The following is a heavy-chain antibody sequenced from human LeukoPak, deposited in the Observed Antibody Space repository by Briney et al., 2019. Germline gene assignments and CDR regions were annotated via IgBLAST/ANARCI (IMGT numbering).Heavy chain of an antibody. V-gene: IGHV3-33*01. CDR1: GVTFSNCA. Sequence: GGSLRLSCAASGVTFSNCAMHWVRQAPGKGLEWVAVVWYDGSNEYYADSVKGRFTISRDNSKDTLYLQMNSLRAEDTAVYYCVGDRYSSSSGGSFDYWGQGTLVTVSS. CDR2: VWYDGSNE. D-gene: IGHD6-19*01. J-gene: IGHJ4*02. CDR3: VGDRYSSSSGGSFDY.